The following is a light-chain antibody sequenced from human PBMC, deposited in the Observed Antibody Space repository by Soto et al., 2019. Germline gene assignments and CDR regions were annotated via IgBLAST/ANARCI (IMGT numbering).Light chain of an antibody. Sequence: QSALTQPASVSGSRGQSITLSCTGTSSNIGSYNFVSWYRQYPGKAPELIIYEVSQRPSTFFNRFSGSKSGNTASLTVSGLQSDDEADYYCCSYAGNNTLVFGGGTQLTVL. V-gene: IGLV2-23*02. CDR1: SSNIGSYNF. CDR2: EVS. CDR3: CSYAGNNTLV. J-gene: IGLJ3*02.